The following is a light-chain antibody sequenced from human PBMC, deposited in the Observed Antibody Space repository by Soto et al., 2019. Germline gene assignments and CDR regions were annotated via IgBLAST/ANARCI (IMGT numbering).Light chain of an antibody. Sequence: DIQMTQSPSSRSASVGDRITITCRASQSITSNLNWYQQKPGKAPKVLIYAASSLQSGVPSRFSGRGSGTDFTLTISSLQPEDFAIYYCQQSYSSPRTFGQGTKVEIK. CDR3: QQSYSSPRT. CDR1: QSITSN. V-gene: IGKV1-39*01. J-gene: IGKJ1*01. CDR2: AAS.